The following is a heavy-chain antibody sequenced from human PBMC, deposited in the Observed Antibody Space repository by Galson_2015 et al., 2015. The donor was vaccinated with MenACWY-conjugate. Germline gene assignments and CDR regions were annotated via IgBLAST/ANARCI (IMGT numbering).Heavy chain of an antibody. J-gene: IGHJ3*02. CDR3: ARMHIVLDATDAFDI. CDR1: GFSLRTYETC. Sequence: PALVKPTQTLTLTCTFSGFSLRTYETCIYWVRQPPGKALEWLARIDWRDNKYYTTSLKTRLTISKDTSTNQVVLTMTNVDPVDTATYYCARMHIVLDATDAFDIWGQGTMVTVSS. V-gene: IGHV2-70*11. CDR2: IDWRDNK. D-gene: IGHD3-22*01.